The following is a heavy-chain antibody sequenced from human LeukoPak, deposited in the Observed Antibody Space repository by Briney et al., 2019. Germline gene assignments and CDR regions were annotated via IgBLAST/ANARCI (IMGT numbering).Heavy chain of an antibody. Sequence: PSETLSLTCAVYGGSFSGYYWSWIRQPPGKGLEWIGEINHSGSTNYNPSLKSRVTISVDTSKNQFSLKLSSVTAADTAVYYCASTPGLYCSGGSCFSSAVNWFDPWGQGTLVTVSS. CDR2: INHSGST. V-gene: IGHV4-34*01. D-gene: IGHD2-15*01. CDR3: ASTPGLYCSGGSCFSSAVNWFDP. J-gene: IGHJ5*02. CDR1: GGSFSGYY.